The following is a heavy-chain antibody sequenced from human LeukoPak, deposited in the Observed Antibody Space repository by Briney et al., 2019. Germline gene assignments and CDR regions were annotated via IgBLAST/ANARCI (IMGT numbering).Heavy chain of an antibody. V-gene: IGHV4-4*07. CDR1: GGSIYTNY. J-gene: IGHJ3*02. CDR2: IYTSGST. CDR3: ARVSPLHDAFDI. Sequence: SETLSLTCTVSGGSIYTNYWSWIRQPAGKGLEWIGRIYTSGSTNYNPSLKSRVTMSVDTSKNQFSLKLSSVTAADTAVYYCARVSPLHDAFDIWGQGTMVTVSS.